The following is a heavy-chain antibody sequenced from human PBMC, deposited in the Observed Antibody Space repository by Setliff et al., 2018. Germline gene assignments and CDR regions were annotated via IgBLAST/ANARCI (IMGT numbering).Heavy chain of an antibody. CDR2: ISAYNGNT. CDR3: ARPRSPKISIFGVTPFDY. D-gene: IGHD3-3*01. V-gene: IGHV1-3*01. CDR1: GYTFTSYA. Sequence: ASVKVSCKASGYTFTSYAMHWVRQAPGQALEWMGWISAYNGNTNYAQKFQGRITITADKSTSTAYMELSGLRSDDTAVYFCARPRSPKISIFGVTPFDYWGQGTLVTVSS. J-gene: IGHJ4*02.